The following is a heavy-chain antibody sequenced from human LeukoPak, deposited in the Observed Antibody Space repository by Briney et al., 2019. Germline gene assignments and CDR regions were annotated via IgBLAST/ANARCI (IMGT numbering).Heavy chain of an antibody. CDR3: AKAPSSGSYFHFDY. V-gene: IGHV3-23*01. J-gene: IGHJ4*02. Sequence: GGSLRLSFAASGFTSSSYAMSWVRQAPGKGLEWVSAISGSGGSTYYADSVKGRFTISRDNSKNTLYLQMNSLRAEDTAVYYCAKAPSSGSYFHFDYWGQGTLVTVSS. D-gene: IGHD1-26*01. CDR2: ISGSGGST. CDR1: GFTSSSYA.